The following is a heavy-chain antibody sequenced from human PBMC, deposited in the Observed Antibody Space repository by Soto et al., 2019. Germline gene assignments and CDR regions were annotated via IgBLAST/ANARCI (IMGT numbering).Heavy chain of an antibody. CDR3: ASDLVGASDSYGLDV. Sequence: GGSLRLSCAASGFTFSSYGMHWVRQAPGKGLEWVAIIWHDGNNKYYADSVRGRFIISRDNSKNRLYLQMNSLRAEDTAVYYCASDLVGASDSYGLDVWGQGTPVTVSS. CDR2: IWHDGNNK. CDR1: GFTFSSYG. V-gene: IGHV3-33*01. J-gene: IGHJ6*02. D-gene: IGHD1-26*01.